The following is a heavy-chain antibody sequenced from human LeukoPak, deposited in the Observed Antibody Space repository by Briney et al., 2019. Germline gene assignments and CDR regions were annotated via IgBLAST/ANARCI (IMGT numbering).Heavy chain of an antibody. J-gene: IGHJ3*02. Sequence: GGSLRLSCAASGFTFDDYAMHWVRQAPGKGLEWVSGISWNSGSIGYADSVKGRFTISRDNAKNSLYLQMNSLRAEDMALYYCAEEIGPYYDFWSGQDDAFDIWGQGTMVTVSS. D-gene: IGHD3-3*01. V-gene: IGHV3-9*03. CDR3: AEEIGPYYDFWSGQDDAFDI. CDR2: ISWNSGSI. CDR1: GFTFDDYA.